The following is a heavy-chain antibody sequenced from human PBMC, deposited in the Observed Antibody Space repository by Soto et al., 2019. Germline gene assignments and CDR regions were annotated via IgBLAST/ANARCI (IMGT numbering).Heavy chain of an antibody. CDR1: GYTFTSYA. V-gene: IGHV1-3*01. D-gene: IGHD2-2*02. CDR3: ARGVVVPAAIGSYYYYYYMDV. J-gene: IGHJ6*03. Sequence: GASVKVSCKASGYTFTSYAMHWVRQAPGQRLEWMGWINAGNGNTKYSQKFQGRVTITRDTSASTAYMELSSLRSEDTAVYYCARGVVVPAAIGSYYYYYYMDVWGKGTTVTVSS. CDR2: INAGNGNT.